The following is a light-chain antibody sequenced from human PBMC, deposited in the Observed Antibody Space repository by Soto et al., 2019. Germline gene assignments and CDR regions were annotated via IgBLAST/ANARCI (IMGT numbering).Light chain of an antibody. CDR1: SFNFGAGFD. CDR2: GNN. CDR3: QSYDSSLSGSV. V-gene: IGLV1-40*01. J-gene: IGLJ2*01. Sequence: QAVVTQPPSVSGAPGQRVTISCTGSSFNFGAGFDVHWYQQVPGTAPKLLIYGNNNRPSGVPDRFSGSKSDMSASLAITGLQAEDEAVYYCQSYDSSLSGSVFGGGTKLTVL.